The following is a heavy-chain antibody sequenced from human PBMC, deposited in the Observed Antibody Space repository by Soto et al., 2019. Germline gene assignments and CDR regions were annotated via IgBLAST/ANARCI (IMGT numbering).Heavy chain of an antibody. Sequence: QVQLEQSGVEVKKPGASVKVSCKASGYTFTYYGFSWVRQAPGQGLEWMGWISAYSGSTNYAQNLQDRVILTTDTSTSTAYLELRSLRSDDTAMYYCARDYCSSPSGARYNYFDYWGQGTLITVSS. CDR3: ARDYCSSPSGARYNYFDY. CDR2: ISAYSGST. D-gene: IGHD2-2*01. J-gene: IGHJ4*02. V-gene: IGHV1-18*04. CDR1: GYTFTYYG.